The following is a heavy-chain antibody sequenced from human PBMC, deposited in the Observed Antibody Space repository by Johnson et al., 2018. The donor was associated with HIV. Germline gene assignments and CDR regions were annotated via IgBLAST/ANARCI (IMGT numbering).Heavy chain of an antibody. Sequence: VQLVESGGGLVKPGGSLRLSCAASGFTFSTYGMHWVRQAPGKGLEWVAVMWYDGSNKYYADSVKGRFTISRDNSKNTLYLQMNSLGAEDTAVYYCAKDQWSNSWTNCACDIWGQGTMVTGSS. CDR1: GFTFSTYG. CDR2: MWYDGSNK. J-gene: IGHJ3*02. V-gene: IGHV3-33*06. CDR3: AKDQWSNSWTNCACDI. D-gene: IGHD6-13*01.